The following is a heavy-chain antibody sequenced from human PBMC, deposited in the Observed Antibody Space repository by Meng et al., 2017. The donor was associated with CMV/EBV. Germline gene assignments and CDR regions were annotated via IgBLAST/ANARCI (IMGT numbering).Heavy chain of an antibody. CDR3: ARGPYDFWSGYYTGLRAFDI. D-gene: IGHD3-3*01. CDR1: GGSFSGYY. V-gene: IGHV4-34*01. J-gene: IGHJ3*02. Sequence: SETLSLTCAVYGGSFSGYYWSWIRQPPGKGLEWIGEINHSGSTNYNPPLKSRVTISVDTSKNQFSLKLSSVTAADTAVYYCARGPYDFWSGYYTGLRAFDIWGQGTMVTVSS. CDR2: INHSGST.